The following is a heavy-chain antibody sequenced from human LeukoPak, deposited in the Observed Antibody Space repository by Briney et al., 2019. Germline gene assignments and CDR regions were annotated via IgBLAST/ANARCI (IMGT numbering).Heavy chain of an antibody. D-gene: IGHD3-22*01. CDR3: ARDLFYYDSSGYYPDAFDI. CDR2: TYYRSKWYN. CDR1: GDSVSSNSAA. V-gene: IGHV6-1*01. J-gene: IGHJ3*02. Sequence: SQTLSLTCAISGDSVSSNSAAWNWIRQSPSRGPEWLGRTYYRSKWYNDYAVSVKSRITINPDTSKNQFSLQLNSVTPEDTAVYYCARDLFYYDSSGYYPDAFDIWGQGTMVTVSS.